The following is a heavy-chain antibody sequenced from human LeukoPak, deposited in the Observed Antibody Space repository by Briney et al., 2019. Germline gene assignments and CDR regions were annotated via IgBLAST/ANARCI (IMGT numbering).Heavy chain of an antibody. V-gene: IGHV4-4*02. Sequence: SETLSLTCAVSGGSISSSNWWSWVRQPPGKGLEWIGEIYHSGSTNYNPSLKSRVTISVDKSKNQFSLKLSSVTAADTAVYYCARDSSGWSWGFDYWGQGTLVTVSS. D-gene: IGHD6-19*01. J-gene: IGHJ4*02. CDR1: GGSISSSNW. CDR2: IYHSGST. CDR3: ARDSSGWSWGFDY.